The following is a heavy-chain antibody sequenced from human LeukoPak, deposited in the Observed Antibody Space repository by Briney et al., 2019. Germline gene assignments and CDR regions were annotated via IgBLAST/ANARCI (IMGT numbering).Heavy chain of an antibody. CDR2: IYHSGST. J-gene: IGHJ6*02. V-gene: IGHV4-4*02. CDR1: GGSISTSNW. CDR3: ARAMYSGSYYYYYGMDV. Sequence: SGTLSLTCAVSGGSISTSNWWTWVRQSPGKGLEWIGEIYHSGSTNYNPSLKSRVTISVDTSKNQFSLKLSSVTAADTAVYYCARAMYSGSYYYYYGMDVWGQGTTVTVSS. D-gene: IGHD1-26*01.